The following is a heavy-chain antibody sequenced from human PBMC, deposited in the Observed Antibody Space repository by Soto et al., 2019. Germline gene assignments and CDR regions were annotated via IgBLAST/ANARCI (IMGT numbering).Heavy chain of an antibody. V-gene: IGHV3-33*06. CDR2: FWKDGNTK. Sequence: QVQLVESGGGVVQPGRSLRLSCAASGFSLSSSVMHWVRQAPGKGLEWVAVFWKDGNTKYYADSVKGRFIISRDNSKNAFNWELSSLRPEDRAIYTCAKGNRPPPPYSAYEPFDSWGQGTLVSVSS. J-gene: IGHJ4*02. D-gene: IGHD5-12*01. CDR3: AKGNRPPPPYSAYEPFDS. CDR1: GFSLSSSV.